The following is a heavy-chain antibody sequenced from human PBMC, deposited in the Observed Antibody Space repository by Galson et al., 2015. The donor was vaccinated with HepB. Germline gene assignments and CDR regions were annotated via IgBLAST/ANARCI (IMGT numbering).Heavy chain of an antibody. CDR2: IIPIFGTT. V-gene: IGHV1-69*13. Sequence: SVKVSCKASRGSFNYFSINWVRQAPGQGLEWMGRIIPIFGTTDFAQKFHGKLAITADGSTATAYMELNSLRSEDTAVYYCARGGEFSSSSGRRDFDYWGQGTLVTVSS. D-gene: IGHD6-6*01. CDR3: ARGGEFSSSSGRRDFDY. CDR1: RGSFNYFS. J-gene: IGHJ4*02.